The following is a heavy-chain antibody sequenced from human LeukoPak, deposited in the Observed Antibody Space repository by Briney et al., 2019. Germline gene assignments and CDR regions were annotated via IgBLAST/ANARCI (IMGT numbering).Heavy chain of an antibody. V-gene: IGHV4-59*08. CDR2: IYYSGST. D-gene: IGHD2-15*01. Sequence: PSETLSLTCTVSRGSISGYHWNWIRQPPGKGLEWIGDIYYSGSTNYNPSLKSRVTISLDTSKNQFSLNLNSVTAADTAVYSCARLRCSGGSCYDDYWGQGTLVTVSS. J-gene: IGHJ4*02. CDR1: RGSISGYH. CDR3: ARLRCSGGSCYDDY.